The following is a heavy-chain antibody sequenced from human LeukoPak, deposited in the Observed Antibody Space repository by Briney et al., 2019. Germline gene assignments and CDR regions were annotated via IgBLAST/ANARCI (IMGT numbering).Heavy chain of an antibody. Sequence: PSRSLRLSCVGSGFTIHDHAMHWVRQAPGKGLEWVPGIDWNSGRIGYADSVKGRFTISRDNAKNSLYLQMNSLRAEDTAVYYCARVQKGIAAAGTGGGWFEPWGQGTLVTVS. V-gene: IGHV3-9*01. CDR3: ARVQKGIAAAGTGGGWFEP. CDR1: GFTIHDHA. D-gene: IGHD6-13*01. J-gene: IGHJ5*02. CDR2: IDWNSGRI.